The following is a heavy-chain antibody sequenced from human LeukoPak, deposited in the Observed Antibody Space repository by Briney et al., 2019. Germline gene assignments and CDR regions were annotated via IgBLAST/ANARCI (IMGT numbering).Heavy chain of an antibody. D-gene: IGHD3-3*01. J-gene: IGHJ4*02. CDR2: ISAYNGNT. Sequence: ASVKVSCKASGYTFTSYGISWVRQAPGQGLEWMGWISAYNGNTNYAQKLQGRVTMTTDTSTSTAYTELRSLRSDDTAVYYCARDGVSDFWSGYPAFGYWGQGTLVTVSS. V-gene: IGHV1-18*01. CDR1: GYTFTSYG. CDR3: ARDGVSDFWSGYPAFGY.